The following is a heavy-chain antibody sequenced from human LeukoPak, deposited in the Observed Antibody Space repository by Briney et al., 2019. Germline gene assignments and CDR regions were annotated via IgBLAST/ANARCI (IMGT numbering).Heavy chain of an antibody. CDR2: IYQSGST. V-gene: IGHV4-38-2*02. J-gene: IGHJ4*02. CDR1: GYSISSGYY. D-gene: IGHD3-3*01. CDR3: ARDRPYYDFWSGYYTDY. Sequence: PSETLSLTCTVSGYSISSGYYWGWIRQPPGKGLEWIGSIYQSGSTYYNPSLRSRVTISVDTSKNQFSLKLGSVTAADTAVYYCARDRPYYDFWSGYYTDYWGQGTLVTVSS.